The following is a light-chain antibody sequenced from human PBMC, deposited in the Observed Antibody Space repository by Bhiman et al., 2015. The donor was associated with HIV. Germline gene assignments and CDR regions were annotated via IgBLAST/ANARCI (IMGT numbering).Light chain of an antibody. V-gene: IGLV1-51*02. CDR1: TSNIGNNY. J-gene: IGLJ1*01. Sequence: QSVLTQPPSVSAAPGQRVTISCAGGTSNIGNNYVSWYRQLPGTAPKVLIYENNKRPSGIPDRISGSKSGTSATLGITGLQTGDEADYYCGTWDTSLSAGGVFGTGTKGHRP. CDR3: GTWDTSLSAGGV. CDR2: ENN.